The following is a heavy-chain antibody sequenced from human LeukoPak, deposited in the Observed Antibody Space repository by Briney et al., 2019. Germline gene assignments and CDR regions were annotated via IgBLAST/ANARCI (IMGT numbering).Heavy chain of an antibody. Sequence: GGSLRLSCAASGFTFSSYWMSWVRQAPGKGLEWVVNIKQDGSEKYYVDSGKGRFTISRDNGKNSLYLQMNSLRAEDTAVFYCARLRWEQTGYSSDYWGQGTLVTVSS. CDR1: GFTFSSYW. D-gene: IGHD4-23*01. V-gene: IGHV3-7*01. CDR2: IKQDGSEK. J-gene: IGHJ4*02. CDR3: ARLRWEQTGYSSDY.